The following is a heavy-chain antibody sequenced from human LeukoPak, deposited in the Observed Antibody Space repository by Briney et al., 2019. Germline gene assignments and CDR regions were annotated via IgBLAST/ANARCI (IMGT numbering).Heavy chain of an antibody. CDR1: GGSISSGGYY. Sequence: PSQTLSLICTVSGGSISSGGYYWSWIRQHPGKGPEWIRNIHYSGGTYGNPSLKSRATMSVDTSKNQFSLRLTSVTAADTAVYYCARDQGGYGSFDNWGQGTLVTVSS. CDR2: IHYSGGT. J-gene: IGHJ4*02. D-gene: IGHD5-12*01. CDR3: ARDQGGYGSFDN. V-gene: IGHV4-31*03.